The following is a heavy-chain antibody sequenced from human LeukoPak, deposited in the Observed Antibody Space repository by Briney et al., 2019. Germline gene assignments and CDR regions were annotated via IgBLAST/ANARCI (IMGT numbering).Heavy chain of an antibody. CDR1: GFTFRDYY. CDR2: ISSSSSYT. J-gene: IGHJ5*02. V-gene: IGHV3-11*05. D-gene: IGHD4-11*01. Sequence: GGSLRLSCAASGFTFRDYYMSWIRQAPGKGLEWVLYISSSSSYTNYADSEKGRFTISRDNAKNSLYLQMNSLRAEDTAVYYCARVGLPGVRSPNWFDPWGQGTLVTVSS. CDR3: ARVGLPGVRSPNWFDP.